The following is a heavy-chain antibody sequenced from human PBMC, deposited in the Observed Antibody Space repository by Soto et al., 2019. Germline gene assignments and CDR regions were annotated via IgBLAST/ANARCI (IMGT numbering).Heavy chain of an antibody. D-gene: IGHD4-4*01. CDR3: AKDLYSNYGDAFDI. J-gene: IGHJ3*02. CDR1: GFTFDDYA. Sequence: PGGSLRLSCAASGFTFDDYAMHWFRQAPGKGLEWVSGISWNSDNIVYADSVKGRFTISRDNAKNSLYLQMNSLRAEDTALYYCAKDLYSNYGDAFDIWGQGTMVTVSS. V-gene: IGHV3-9*01. CDR2: ISWNSDNI.